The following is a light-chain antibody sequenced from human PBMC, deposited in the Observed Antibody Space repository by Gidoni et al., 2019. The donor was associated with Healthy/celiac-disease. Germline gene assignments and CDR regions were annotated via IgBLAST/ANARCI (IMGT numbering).Light chain of an antibody. CDR1: QDISNY. CDR2: DAS. Sequence: DIQMTQSPSSLSASVGDRVTITCQASQDISNYLNWYQQKPGKAPKLLINDASNLETGVPSRFSGSGSGTDFTFTISSLQPEDIATYYCQQYDNLFALTFGGGTKVEIK. CDR3: QQYDNLFALT. J-gene: IGKJ4*01. V-gene: IGKV1-33*01.